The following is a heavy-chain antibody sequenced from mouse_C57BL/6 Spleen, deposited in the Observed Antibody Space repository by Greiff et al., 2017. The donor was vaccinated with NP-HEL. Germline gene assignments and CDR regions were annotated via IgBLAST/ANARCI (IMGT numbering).Heavy chain of an antibody. J-gene: IGHJ2*01. CDR1: GFTFSSYG. CDR2: ISSGGSYT. Sequence: DVKLVESGGDLVKPGGSLKLSCAASGFTFSSYGMSWVRQTPDKRLEWVATISSGGSYTYYPDSVKGRFTISRDNAKNTLYLQMSSLKSEDTAMYYCARQENYSDYFDYWGQGTTLTVSS. V-gene: IGHV5-6*02. CDR3: ARQENYSDYFDY. D-gene: IGHD1-1*01.